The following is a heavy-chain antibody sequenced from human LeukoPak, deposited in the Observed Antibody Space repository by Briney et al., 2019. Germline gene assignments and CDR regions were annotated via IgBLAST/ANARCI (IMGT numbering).Heavy chain of an antibody. J-gene: IGHJ4*02. D-gene: IGHD5-12*01. CDR2: ISSSSSYI. CDR3: ARVRTGWLVDY. V-gene: IGHV3-21*01. Sequence: GGSLRLSCAASGFTFSSYAMSWVRQAPGKGLEWVSSISSSSSYIYYADSVKGRFTTSRDNAKNSLYLQMNSLRAEDTAVYYCARVRTGWLVDYWGQGTLVTVSS. CDR1: GFTFSSYA.